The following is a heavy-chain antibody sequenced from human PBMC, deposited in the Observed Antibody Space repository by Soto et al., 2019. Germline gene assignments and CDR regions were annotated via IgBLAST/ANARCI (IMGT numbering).Heavy chain of an antibody. CDR1: GGSISSGGYY. CDR2: IYYSGST. Sequence: QVQLQESGPGLVKPSQTLSLTCTVSGGSISSGGYYWSWIRQHPGKGLEWIGYIYYSGSTYYNPSLKSRDTMSVDTSENQFSLRLSSVTAADTAVYYCARKYSGSADYMDVWGNGTKVTVS. CDR3: ARKYSGSADYMDV. D-gene: IGHD5-12*01. V-gene: IGHV4-31*03. J-gene: IGHJ6*03.